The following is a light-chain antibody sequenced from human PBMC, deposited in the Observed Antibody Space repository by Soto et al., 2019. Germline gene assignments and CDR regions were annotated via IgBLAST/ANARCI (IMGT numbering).Light chain of an antibody. V-gene: IGLV2-8*01. CDR2: DAS. J-gene: IGLJ2*01. CDR1: SSDVGGYNY. Sequence: QSALTQPPSASGSPGQSVTISCTGTSSDVGGYNYVSWYQHHPGKAPRLMVYDASKRLSGVPDRFSGSKSGNTASLTVSGLQTEDEADYYCTSYAGSLPVVFGGGTKLTVL. CDR3: TSYAGSLPVV.